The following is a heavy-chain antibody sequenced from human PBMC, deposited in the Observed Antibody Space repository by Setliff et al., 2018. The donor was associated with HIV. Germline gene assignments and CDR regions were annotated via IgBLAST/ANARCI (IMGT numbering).Heavy chain of an antibody. CDR2: IYYSGST. D-gene: IGHD3-10*01. Sequence: SETLSLTCTFSGDSISSGNYYWSWIRQPAGKGLEWIGRIYYSGSTNYNPSLKSRVTIPVDTSKNQFSLKLSSVTAADTAVYYCARGLVNLSRYYYYYYMDVWGKGTTVTVSS. J-gene: IGHJ6*03. CDR3: ARGLVNLSRYYYYYYMDV. V-gene: IGHV4-61*10. CDR1: GDSISSGNYY.